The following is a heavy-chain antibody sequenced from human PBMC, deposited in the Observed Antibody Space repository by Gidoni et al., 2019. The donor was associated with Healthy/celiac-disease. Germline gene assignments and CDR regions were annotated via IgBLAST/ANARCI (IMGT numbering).Heavy chain of an antibody. J-gene: IGHJ4*02. Sequence: EVQLLESGGGSVQPGGSLRLSCAASGFTFRSYAMIWVRQAPGKGLEWVSAISGSGGSTYYADSVKGRFTISRDNSKTTLYLQMNRLRAEDTAVYYCAKDGEGYYFDYWGQGTLVTVSS. CDR1: GFTFRSYA. D-gene: IGHD7-27*01. V-gene: IGHV3-23*01. CDR3: AKDGEGYYFDY. CDR2: ISGSGGST.